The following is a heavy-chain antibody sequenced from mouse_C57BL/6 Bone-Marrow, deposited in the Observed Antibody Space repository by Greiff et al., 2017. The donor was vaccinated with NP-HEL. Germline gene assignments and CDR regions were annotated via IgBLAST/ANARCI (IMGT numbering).Heavy chain of an antibody. V-gene: IGHV1-54*01. CDR3: ASFYGYRDY. CDR1: GYAFTNYL. Sequence: QVQLQQSGAELVRPGTSVKVSCKASGYAFTNYLIEWVKQRPGQGLEWIGVINPGSGGTNYNEKFKGKATLTAGKSSSTAYMQLSSLTSEDSAVYFCASFYGYRDYWGQGTTLTVSS. J-gene: IGHJ2*01. D-gene: IGHD2-2*01. CDR2: INPGSGGT.